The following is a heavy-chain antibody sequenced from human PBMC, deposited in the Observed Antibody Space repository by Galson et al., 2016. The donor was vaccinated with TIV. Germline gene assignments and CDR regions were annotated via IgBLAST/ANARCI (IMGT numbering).Heavy chain of an antibody. CDR1: GYIFDNFG. Sequence: SVKVSCKASGYIFDNFGVSWVRQAPGKGLEWMAWISVYSGNTNYAQSLQGRVTLTTDTSTSTAYLELRSLRTDDTAVYYCARDTPSLLAAATMDYWGQGTLVTVSS. D-gene: IGHD6-25*01. CDR3: ARDTPSLLAAATMDY. J-gene: IGHJ4*02. V-gene: IGHV1-18*01. CDR2: ISVYSGNT.